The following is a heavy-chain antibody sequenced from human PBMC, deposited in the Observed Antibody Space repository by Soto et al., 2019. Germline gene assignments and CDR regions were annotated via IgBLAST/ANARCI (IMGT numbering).Heavy chain of an antibody. D-gene: IGHD4-4*01. V-gene: IGHV4-59*08. J-gene: IGHJ5*02. CDR1: GGSISSYY. Sequence: SETLSLTCTVSGGSISSYYWSWIRQPPGKGLEWIGYIYYSGSTNYNPSLKSRVTISVDTSKNQFSLKLSSVTAADTAVYYCARSPGHAYSTYDWLDPWGQGTLVTVSS. CDR2: IYYSGST. CDR3: ARSPGHAYSTYDWLDP.